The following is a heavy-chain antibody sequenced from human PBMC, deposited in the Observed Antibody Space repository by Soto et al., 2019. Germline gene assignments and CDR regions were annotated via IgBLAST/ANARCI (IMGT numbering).Heavy chain of an antibody. CDR3: ARNWYSSSPYYYGMDV. D-gene: IGHD6-19*01. V-gene: IGHV5-10-1*01. J-gene: IGHJ6*02. CDR1: GYSFTSYW. Sequence: GESLKISCKGSGYSFTSYWSSWVRQMPGKGLEWMGRIDPSDSYTNYSPSFQGHVTISADKSISTAYLQWSSLKASDTAMYYCARNWYSSSPYYYGMDVWGQGTTVTVSS. CDR2: IDPSDSYT.